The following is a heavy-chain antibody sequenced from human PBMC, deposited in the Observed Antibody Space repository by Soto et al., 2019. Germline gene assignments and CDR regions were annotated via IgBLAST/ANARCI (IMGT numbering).Heavy chain of an antibody. CDR3: ARDRKTYYDFWSGYLTGY. CDR2: ISSDGSNK. Sequence: PGGSLRLSCAASGFTFSGYTINWVRQAPGKGLEWVALISSDGSNKYYADSVKGRFTISRDTSRNTLYLQMNSLRAEDTAVYYCARDRKTYYDFWSGYLTGYWGQGTLVTVSS. D-gene: IGHD3-3*01. J-gene: IGHJ4*02. V-gene: IGHV3-30-3*01. CDR1: GFTFSGYT.